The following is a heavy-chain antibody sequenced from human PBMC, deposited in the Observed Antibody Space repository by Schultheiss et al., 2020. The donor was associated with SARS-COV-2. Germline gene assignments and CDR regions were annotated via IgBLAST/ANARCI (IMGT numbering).Heavy chain of an antibody. J-gene: IGHJ6*02. CDR2: ISYDGSNK. CDR1: GFTFDDYA. CDR3: ARGRYYYYYGMDV. Sequence: GGSLRLSCAASGFTFDDYAMHWVRQAPGKGLEWVAVISYDGSNKYYADSVKGRFTISRDNSKNTLYLQMNSLRAEDTAVYYCARGRYYYYYGMDVWGQGTTVTVSS. V-gene: IGHV3-30*03.